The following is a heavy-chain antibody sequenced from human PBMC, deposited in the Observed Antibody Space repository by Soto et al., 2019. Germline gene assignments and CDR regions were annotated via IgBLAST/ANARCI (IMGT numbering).Heavy chain of an antibody. V-gene: IGHV3-11*06. CDR3: ARDKGADAPIDM. Sequence: GGSLRLSCAASGFTFSDYYMSWIRQAPGKGLEWVSYISSSSSYTNYADSVKGRFTISRDNSKSTLDLQMSSLRVEDTAVYYCARDKGADAPIDMWGQGTMVTVSS. J-gene: IGHJ3*02. CDR2: ISSSSSYT. CDR1: GFTFSDYY.